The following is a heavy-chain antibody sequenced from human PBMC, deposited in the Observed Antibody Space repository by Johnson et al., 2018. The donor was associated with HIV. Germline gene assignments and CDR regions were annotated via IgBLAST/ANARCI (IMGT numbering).Heavy chain of an antibody. CDR2: ISYDGSNK. J-gene: IGHJ3*02. CDR1: GFTFSSYG. D-gene: IGHD6-13*01. CDR3: ATSTVSDSSSWYHLEMAFDI. Sequence: QVQLVESGGGVVQPGRSLRLSCAASGFTFSSYGMHWVRQAPGKGLEWVAVISYDGSNKYYADSVKGRFTISRDHSKNTLYLQMGSLRAEDMAVYYCATSTVSDSSSWYHLEMAFDIWGQGTMVTVSS. V-gene: IGHV3-30*03.